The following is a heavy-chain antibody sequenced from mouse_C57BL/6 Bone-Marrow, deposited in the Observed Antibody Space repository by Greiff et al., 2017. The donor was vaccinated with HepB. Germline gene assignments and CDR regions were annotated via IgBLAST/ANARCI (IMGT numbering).Heavy chain of an antibody. V-gene: IGHV1-64*01. D-gene: IGHD1-1*01. CDR2: IHPNSGST. CDR1: GYTFTSHW. Sequence: QVQLQQPGAELVKPGASVKLSCKASGYTFTSHWMHWVKQRPGQGLEWIGMIHPNSGSTNYNEKFKSKATLTVDKSSSTAYMQLSSLTSEDSAVYYCASRYGSSDWYFDVWGTGTTVTVSS. J-gene: IGHJ1*03. CDR3: ASRYGSSDWYFDV.